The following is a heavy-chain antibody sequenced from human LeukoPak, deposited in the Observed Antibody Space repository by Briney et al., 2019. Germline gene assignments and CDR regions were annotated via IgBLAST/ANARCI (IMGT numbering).Heavy chain of an antibody. D-gene: IGHD3/OR15-3a*01. V-gene: IGHV3-30*18. Sequence: GGSLRLSCAASGFSFANYAMHWVRQAPGKGLEWVALISNDGSNKYYADSVKGRFTISRDNSKNTLYLQMNSLRVEDTAVYYCAKRDGTGYYYFDYWGQGTLVTVSS. CDR1: GFSFANYA. CDR3: AKRDGTGYYYFDY. CDR2: ISNDGSNK. J-gene: IGHJ4*02.